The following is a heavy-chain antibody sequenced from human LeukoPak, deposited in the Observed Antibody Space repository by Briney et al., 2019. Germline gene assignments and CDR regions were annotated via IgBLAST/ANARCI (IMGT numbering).Heavy chain of an antibody. J-gene: IGHJ2*01. CDR2: ISWNSGSI. CDR3: AKDIADGDYAASYWYFDL. D-gene: IGHD4-17*01. CDR1: GFTFDDYA. V-gene: IGHV3-9*01. Sequence: GGSLRLSCAASGFTFDDYAMHWVRQAPGKGLEWVSGISWNSGSIGYADSVKGRFTISRDNAKNSLYLQMYSLKAEDTGLYYCAKDIADGDYAASYWYFDLWGRGTLVTVSS.